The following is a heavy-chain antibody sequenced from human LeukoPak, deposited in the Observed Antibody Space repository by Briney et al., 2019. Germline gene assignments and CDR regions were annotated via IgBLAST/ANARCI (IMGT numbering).Heavy chain of an antibody. D-gene: IGHD6-19*01. CDR2: TYPFGTDT. CDR1: GFTFNSYW. J-gene: IGHJ4*02. CDR3: GRFGYVAGIDL. V-gene: IGHV3-7*01. Sequence: GGSLRLSCAASGFTFNSYWMTWVRQAPGRGLEWVANTYPFGTDTYYVDPVKDRFIISIDNAKNLVYMHMRTLRAEDTAVYSCGRFGYVAGIDLWGKGTMVTVSS.